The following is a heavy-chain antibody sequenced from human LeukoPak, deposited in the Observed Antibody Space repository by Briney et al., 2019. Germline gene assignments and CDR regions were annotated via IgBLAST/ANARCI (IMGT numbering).Heavy chain of an antibody. Sequence: PSETLSLTCAVSGYSISSTNYWAWIRQPPGEGLEWIGHIYYSGGIHYNPSLKSRVTMSVDTSKNQFSLKLSSVTAVDTAVYYCARKATTGPTKAAFDIWGQGTMVTVSS. J-gene: IGHJ3*02. CDR3: ARKATTGPTKAAFDI. CDR2: IYYSGGI. CDR1: GYSISSTNY. D-gene: IGHD4-17*01. V-gene: IGHV4-28*05.